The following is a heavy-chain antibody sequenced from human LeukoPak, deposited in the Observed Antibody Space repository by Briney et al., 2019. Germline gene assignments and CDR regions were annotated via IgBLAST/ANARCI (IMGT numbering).Heavy chain of an antibody. D-gene: IGHD3-3*01. J-gene: IGHJ5*02. CDR2: IKQDGSEK. V-gene: IGHV3-7*01. CDR1: GFTFSSYW. CDR3: ARGRGLTIFGVISWFDP. Sequence: GGSLRLSCAASGFTFSSYWMSWVRQGPGKGLEWVANIKQDGSEKYYVDSVRGRFTISRDNAKNSLYLLMNSLRAEDTAVYYCARGRGLTIFGVISWFDPWGQGTLVTVSS.